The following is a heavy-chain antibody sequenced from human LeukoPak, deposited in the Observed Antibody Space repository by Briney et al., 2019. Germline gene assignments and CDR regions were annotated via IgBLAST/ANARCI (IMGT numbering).Heavy chain of an antibody. Sequence: GASVKVSCKASGGTFSSYAISWVRQALGQGLEWMGGIIPIFGTANYAQKFQGRVTITTDESTSTAYMELSSLRSEDTAVYYCARGSYDILTGYYRNWFDPWGRGTLVTVSS. J-gene: IGHJ5*02. CDR1: GGTFSSYA. CDR2: IIPIFGTA. CDR3: ARGSYDILTGYYRNWFDP. D-gene: IGHD3-9*01. V-gene: IGHV1-69*05.